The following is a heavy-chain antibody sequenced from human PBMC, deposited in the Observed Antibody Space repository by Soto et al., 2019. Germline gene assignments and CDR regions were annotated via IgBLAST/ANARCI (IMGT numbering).Heavy chain of an antibody. CDR2: ISYDGSNK. J-gene: IGHJ4*02. CDR3: AKGGLHFDY. D-gene: IGHD3-16*01. CDR1: GFTFSSYG. V-gene: IGHV3-30*18. Sequence: PVGSLRLSCAASGFTFSSYGMHWVRQAPGKGLEWVAVISYDGSNKYYADSVKGRFTISRDNSKNTLYLQMNSLRAEDTAVYYCAKGGLHFDYWGQGTLVTVSS.